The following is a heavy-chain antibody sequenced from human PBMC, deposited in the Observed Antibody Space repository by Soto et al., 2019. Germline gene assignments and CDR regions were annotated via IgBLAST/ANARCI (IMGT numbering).Heavy chain of an antibody. CDR1: GYTFTSYG. J-gene: IGHJ5*02. V-gene: IGHV1-18*01. D-gene: IGHD2-2*01. CDR3: ARDLREYQLLQGNWFDP. Sequence: QVQLVQSGAEVKKPGASVKVSCKASGYTFTSYGISWVLQAPGQGLEWMGWISAYNGNTNYAQKLQGRVTMTTDTSTSTAFMELRSLRSDDTAVYYCARDLREYQLLQGNWFDPWGQGTLVTVSS. CDR2: ISAYNGNT.